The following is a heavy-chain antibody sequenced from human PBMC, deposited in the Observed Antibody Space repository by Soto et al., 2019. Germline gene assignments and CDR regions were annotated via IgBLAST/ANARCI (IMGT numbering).Heavy chain of an antibody. CDR2: ISSSGSTI. V-gene: IGHV3-48*02. CDR1: GFTFSSYS. D-gene: IGHD3-10*02. J-gene: IGHJ4*02. Sequence: PGGSLRLSCAGSGFTFSSYSMNWVRQAPGKGLEWVSYISSSGSTIYYADSVKGRFTISRDNAKSSLYLQMNSLRDEDTAVYYCSRLTSCSGYYFDYCGQGTLVTVSS. CDR3: SRLTSCSGYYFDY.